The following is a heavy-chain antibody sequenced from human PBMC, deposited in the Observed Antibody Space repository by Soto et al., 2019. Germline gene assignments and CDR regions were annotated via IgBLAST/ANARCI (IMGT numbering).Heavy chain of an antibody. D-gene: IGHD6-13*01. J-gene: IGHJ6*02. CDR2: MNPINGAT. Sequence: ASVKVSCKASGYDFTAYDINWVRQASGQGLEWMGWMNPINGATGSARRFQGRVSMTRNTATGTAYLELTSLRSDDTAVYYCGRGPSPRAPAGGTPFYYAVDVWGQGTTVTLSS. V-gene: IGHV1-8*02. CDR1: GYDFTAYD. CDR3: GRGPSPRAPAGGTPFYYAVDV.